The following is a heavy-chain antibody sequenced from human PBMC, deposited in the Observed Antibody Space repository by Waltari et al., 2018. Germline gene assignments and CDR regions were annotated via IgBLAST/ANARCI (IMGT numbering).Heavy chain of an antibody. D-gene: IGHD2-15*01. V-gene: IGHV3-74*01. Sequence: EVQLVESGGGLFQAGGSLRLSCAPSGFTVSGSWMHWVRQGPGKGLLWVSRINRDGSDTAYADSAKGRFTISRDNAKNTLFLQMNSLRDEDTGVYYCARAGLLGGLDWWGQGTLVTVSS. CDR2: INRDGSDT. J-gene: IGHJ4*02. CDR1: GFTVSGSW. CDR3: ARAGLLGGLDW.